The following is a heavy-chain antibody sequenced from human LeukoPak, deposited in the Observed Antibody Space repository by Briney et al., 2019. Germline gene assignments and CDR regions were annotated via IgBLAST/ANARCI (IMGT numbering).Heavy chain of an antibody. CDR1: GFTFSSYA. CDR2: ISSSGSGGST. Sequence: PGGSLRLSCAASGFTFSSYAMSWARQAPGKGLEWVSGISSSGSGGSTYYADSVKGRFTISRDNSKNTLYLQMNSLRAEDTAVYYCAKDQDWSGYSVGYGMDVWGQWTTVSVSS. V-gene: IGHV3-23*01. CDR3: AKDQDWSGYSVGYGMDV. D-gene: IGHD3-3*01. J-gene: IGHJ6*02.